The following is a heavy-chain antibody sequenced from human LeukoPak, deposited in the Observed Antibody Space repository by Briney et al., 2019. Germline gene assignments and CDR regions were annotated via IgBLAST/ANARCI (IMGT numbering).Heavy chain of an antibody. CDR2: ISWDGVST. CDR1: GFIFDDYA. J-gene: IGHJ6*03. D-gene: IGHD3-22*01. CDR3: GRTYHSDYFVEV. Sequence: GGSLRLSCAASGFIFDDYAMHWVRQAPGKGLEWVSHISWDGVSTAYADSVKGRFTISRDNRKNSLYLQMNRLGAEDTALYYCGRTYHSDYFVEVWGKGTTVTVSS. V-gene: IGHV3-43D*03.